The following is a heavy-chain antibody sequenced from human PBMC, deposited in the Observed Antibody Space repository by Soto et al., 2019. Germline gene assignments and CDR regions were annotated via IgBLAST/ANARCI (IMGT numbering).Heavy chain of an antibody. J-gene: IGHJ6*02. CDR2: ISSSSSYT. V-gene: IGHV3-11*06. CDR1: GFTFSDYY. CDR3: ARXYYDSSGYYPKSYYYGLDV. Sequence: GGSLRLSCGASGFTFSDYYMSWIRQAPGKGLECVSYISSSSSYTDYSDSVKGRFTISXDNAKNSLYLKMNSLRPEDTDVYYCARXYYDSSGYYPKSYYYGLDVSAQRTTATVSS. D-gene: IGHD3-22*01.